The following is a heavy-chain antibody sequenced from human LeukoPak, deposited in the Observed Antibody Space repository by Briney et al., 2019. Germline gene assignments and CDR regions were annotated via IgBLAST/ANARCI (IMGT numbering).Heavy chain of an antibody. D-gene: IGHD6-13*01. J-gene: IGHJ4*02. CDR3: ARRSSSSWSTPDY. CDR1: GFSFTSYW. Sequence: ESLKISCKGSGFSFTSYWIVWVRQMPGKGLEWMGIIYPGDSDTRYSPSFQGQVTISADKSISTAYLQWSSLKASDTAMYYCARRSSSSWSTPDYWGQGTLVTVSS. V-gene: IGHV5-51*01. CDR2: IYPGDSDT.